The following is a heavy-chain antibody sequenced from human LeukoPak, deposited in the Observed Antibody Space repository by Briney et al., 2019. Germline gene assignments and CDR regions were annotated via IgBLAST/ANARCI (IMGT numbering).Heavy chain of an antibody. CDR3: ARHGGGGSGGNSGFDY. CDR1: GYNFSNCL. J-gene: IGHJ4*02. D-gene: IGHD4-23*01. Sequence: GESLKISGEGSGYNFSNCLIGWVRQMPGKGLEWMGIIYPGDSDTRYGPSFQGQVTVSADKSISTAYLQWSSLKASDTAMYYCARHGGGGSGGNSGFDYWGQGTLVTVSS. CDR2: IYPGDSDT. V-gene: IGHV5-51*01.